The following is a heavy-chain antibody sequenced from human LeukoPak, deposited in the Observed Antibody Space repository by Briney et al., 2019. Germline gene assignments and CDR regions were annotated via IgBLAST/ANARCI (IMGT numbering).Heavy chain of an antibody. Sequence: GGSLRLSCAASGFTFSRYWMNWVRQAPGKGLVWVSRINSDGSTTRYADSVKGRFTISRDNAKNTMYLQMNSLRAEDTAVYYCARENFYGMDVWGQGNTVTVSS. CDR2: INSDGSTT. CDR3: ARENFYGMDV. J-gene: IGHJ6*02. V-gene: IGHV3-74*01. CDR1: GFTFSRYW.